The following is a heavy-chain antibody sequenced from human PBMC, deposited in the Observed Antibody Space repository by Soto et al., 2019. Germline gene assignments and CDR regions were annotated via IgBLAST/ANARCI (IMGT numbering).Heavy chain of an antibody. Sequence: PGGSLSLSCAASGFTLSSYAMSWVRQAPGKGLEWVSAFSGSGGSTYYADSVKGRFTISRDNSKNTLYLQMNSLRAEDTAVYYCAKDAFPEITIFGVVIAYYGMDVWGQGTTVTVSS. CDR3: AKDAFPEITIFGVVIAYYGMDV. J-gene: IGHJ6*02. CDR2: FSGSGGST. D-gene: IGHD3-3*01. V-gene: IGHV3-23*01. CDR1: GFTLSSYA.